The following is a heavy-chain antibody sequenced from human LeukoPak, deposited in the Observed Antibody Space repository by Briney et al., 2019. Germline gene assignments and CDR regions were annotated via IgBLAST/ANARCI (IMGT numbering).Heavy chain of an antibody. CDR2: TYYRSKWYN. Sequence: SQTLSLTCAISGDSVSSTNTAWNWIRQSPSRSLEWLGRTYYRSKWYNDYALSLKSRITINPDTSKNQFSLQLNSLTPEGTAVYYCARGWGFDFWGQGTLVTVSS. J-gene: IGHJ4*02. CDR3: ARGWGFDF. D-gene: IGHD7-27*01. V-gene: IGHV6-1*01. CDR1: GDSVSSTNTA.